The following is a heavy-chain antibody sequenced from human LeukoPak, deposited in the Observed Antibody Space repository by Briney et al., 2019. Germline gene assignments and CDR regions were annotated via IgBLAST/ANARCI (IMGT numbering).Heavy chain of an antibody. CDR3: ARDGRYSYGTKVYWYFDL. CDR2: IYSGGST. Sequence: PGGSRRLSCAASGFTVSSNYMSWVRQAPGKGLEWVSVIYSGGSTYYADSVKGRFTISRDNSKNTLYLQMNSLRAEDTAVYYCARDGRYSYGTKVYWYFDLWGRGTLVTVSS. V-gene: IGHV3-53*01. CDR1: GFTVSSNY. D-gene: IGHD5-18*01. J-gene: IGHJ2*01.